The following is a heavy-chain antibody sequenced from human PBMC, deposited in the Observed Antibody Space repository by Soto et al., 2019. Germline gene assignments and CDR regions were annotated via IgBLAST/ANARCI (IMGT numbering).Heavy chain of an antibody. J-gene: IGHJ1*01. V-gene: IGHV4-4*07. D-gene: IGHD4-17*01. Sequence: QVQLQESGPRLVKPSETLPLTCNVSGGSISNNYWTWIRQPAGKGLEWIGRIYSNGRTNFNPSLKSRISMSIDTSKNQFSLKLTSVTAADTAVYYCARSYRDSYEHWGQGTLVTVSS. CDR1: GGSISNNY. CDR2: IYSNGRT. CDR3: ARSYRDSYEH.